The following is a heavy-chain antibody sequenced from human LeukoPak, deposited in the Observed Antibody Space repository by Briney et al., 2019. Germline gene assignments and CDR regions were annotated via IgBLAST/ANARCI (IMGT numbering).Heavy chain of an antibody. Sequence: SETLSLTCAVSGYSISSGYYWGWTRPPPGKGLAWIGSIYHSGSTYYNPSLQSRVTIPVDTTKTHFSLPLSSVSAADTGVYFCARQFIGGFWSGYSTFDYWGQGTLVTVSS. CDR2: IYHSGST. D-gene: IGHD3-3*01. CDR3: ARQFIGGFWSGYSTFDY. J-gene: IGHJ4*02. CDR1: GYSISSGYY. V-gene: IGHV4-38-2*01.